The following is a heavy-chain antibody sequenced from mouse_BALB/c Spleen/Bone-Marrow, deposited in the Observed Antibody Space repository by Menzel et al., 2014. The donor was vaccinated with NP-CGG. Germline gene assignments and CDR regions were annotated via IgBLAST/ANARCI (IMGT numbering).Heavy chain of an antibody. CDR3: ARNGNYGAWFAY. CDR1: GFNIKDTY. V-gene: IGHV14-3*02. Sequence: EVKLVESGVELVKPGASVKLSCTASGFNIKDTYMHWVKQRPEQGLEWIGRIDPANGNTKYDPKFRGKATITADTSSNTAYLQLSSLTSEDTAVYYCARNGNYGAWFAYWGQGTLVTVSA. J-gene: IGHJ3*01. D-gene: IGHD2-1*01. CDR2: IDPANGNT.